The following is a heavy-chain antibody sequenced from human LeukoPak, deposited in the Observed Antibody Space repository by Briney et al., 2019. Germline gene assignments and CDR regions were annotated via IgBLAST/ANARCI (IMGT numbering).Heavy chain of an antibody. J-gene: IGHJ4*02. V-gene: IGHV3-30*04. Sequence: GGSLRLSCSASGFTFSAYTMHWVRQAPGKGLEWVALFSYDGRTTHYGDSVKGRFTISRDNPKNSLYLQMNSLRTEDTAVYYCARAKEGFSGYDYLFDYWGQGTLVTVSS. CDR2: FSYDGRTT. CDR1: GFTFSAYT. CDR3: ARAKEGFSGYDYLFDY. D-gene: IGHD5-12*01.